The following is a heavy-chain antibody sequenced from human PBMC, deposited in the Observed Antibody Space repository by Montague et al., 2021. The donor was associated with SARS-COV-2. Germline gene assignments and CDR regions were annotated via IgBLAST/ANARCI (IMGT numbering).Heavy chain of an antibody. CDR3: ARSHYSVSWCPD. CDR1: GGSFSGYF. J-gene: IGHJ4*02. CDR2: ISYTGHT. V-gene: IGHV4-34*01. D-gene: IGHD5/OR15-5a*01. Sequence: SETLSLTCAIYGGSFSGYFWGWIRQSPGKGLEWIGEISYTGHTRYNPSLQSRVSISGDSSENQFSLTLTSVTAADTAVYYCARSHYSVSWCPDWGQGTLVTVSS.